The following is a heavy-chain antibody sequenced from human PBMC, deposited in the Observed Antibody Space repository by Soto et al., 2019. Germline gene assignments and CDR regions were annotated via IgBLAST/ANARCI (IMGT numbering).Heavy chain of an antibody. CDR1: GGSISGYY. V-gene: IGHV4-59*12. Sequence: KASETLSLTCTVSGGSISGYYCSWIRQPPGEGLEWIGDIRYNGDTNYSPSLKSRATISVDTSKNQCSLKLTSVTAADTAVYFCARIPRPRGGALYYFDSWGQGTLVTVSS. D-gene: IGHD2-2*01. J-gene: IGHJ4*02. CDR2: IRYNGDT. CDR3: ARIPRPRGGALYYFDS.